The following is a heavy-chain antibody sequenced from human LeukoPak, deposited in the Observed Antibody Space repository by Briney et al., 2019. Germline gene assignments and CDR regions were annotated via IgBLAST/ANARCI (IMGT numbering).Heavy chain of an antibody. V-gene: IGHV1-46*01. D-gene: IGHD6-19*01. CDR1: GYTFTSYY. J-gene: IGHJ4*02. Sequence: ASVKVSCKASGYTFTSYYMHWVRQAPGQGLEWMGIINPSGGSTSYAQKFQGRVTMTRDTSTSTVYMELSSLRSEDTAVYYCAGDYSGWYYFDYWGQGTLVTVSS. CDR3: AGDYSGWYYFDY. CDR2: INPSGGST.